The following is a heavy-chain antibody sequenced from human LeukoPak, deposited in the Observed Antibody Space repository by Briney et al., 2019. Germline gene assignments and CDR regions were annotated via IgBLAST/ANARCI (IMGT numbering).Heavy chain of an antibody. CDR3: ARYHNGYDDY. CDR2: MSYIGKT. D-gene: IGHD5-12*01. Sequence: SETLSLTCSVSGAAISRYYWSWIRQSPGKGLEWLGYMSYIGKTNYNPSLKSRVTISQDTSRNQLSLQLASVTAADTAVYYCARYHNGYDDYWGQGSLVTVSS. J-gene: IGHJ4*02. CDR1: GAAISRYY. V-gene: IGHV4-59*08.